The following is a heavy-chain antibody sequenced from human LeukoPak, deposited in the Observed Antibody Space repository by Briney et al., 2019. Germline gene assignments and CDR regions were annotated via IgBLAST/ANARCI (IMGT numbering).Heavy chain of an antibody. CDR3: ARTSGGVGWYDY. V-gene: IGHV4-59*08. CDR1: GGSISSYY. Sequence: SETLSLTCTASGGSISSYYWSWIRQPPGKGLEWIGYIYYSGSTNYNPSLKSRVTISVDTSKNQFSLKLSSVTAADTAVYYCARTSGGVGWYDYWGQGTLVTVSS. CDR2: IYYSGST. D-gene: IGHD6-19*01. J-gene: IGHJ4*02.